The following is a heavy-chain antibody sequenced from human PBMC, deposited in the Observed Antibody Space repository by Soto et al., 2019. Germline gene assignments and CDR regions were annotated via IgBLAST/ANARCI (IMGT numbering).Heavy chain of an antibody. CDR1: GASVDSAGYF. D-gene: IGHD5-18*01. Sequence: SETLSLTCTFSGASVDSAGYFWTWIRQRPGKGLEWIGHINYSGSTDHTPSLRSRLMVSIDTSKNQFSLKLNSVTAADTAIYYCARGTGLSYTYGIDDWGQGTLVTVSS. V-gene: IGHV4-31*03. J-gene: IGHJ1*01. CDR3: ARGTGLSYTYGIDD. CDR2: INYSGST.